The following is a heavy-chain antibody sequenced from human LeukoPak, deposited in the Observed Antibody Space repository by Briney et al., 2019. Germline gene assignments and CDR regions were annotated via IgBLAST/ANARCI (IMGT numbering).Heavy chain of an antibody. CDR2: ISYDGSNK. D-gene: IGHD3-3*01. Sequence: GGSLRLSCAASGLPFTRFAMYWVRQAPGKGLEWVALISYDGSNKLYADSVKGRFTISRDNSKNTVYLQMNSPRAEDTAVYYCARVGGDVLSGHRTGYYYAMDVWGQGTTVTVSS. CDR3: ARVGGDVLSGHRTGYYYAMDV. J-gene: IGHJ6*02. CDR1: GLPFTRFA. V-gene: IGHV3-30*04.